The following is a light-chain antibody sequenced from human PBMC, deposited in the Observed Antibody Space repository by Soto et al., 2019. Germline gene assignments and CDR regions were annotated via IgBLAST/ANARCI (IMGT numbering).Light chain of an antibody. CDR3: QQRSNWPLT. CDR1: QSVSKNY. J-gene: IGKJ4*01. Sequence: IVLTQSPRTLSLSPGERATLSCRASQSVSKNYLAWYQQKPGQAPRLLIYGASTRATGIPDRFSGSGSGTDFTLTISRLEPEDFAVYYCQQRSNWPLTFGGGSKVDI. CDR2: GAS. V-gene: IGKV3D-20*02.